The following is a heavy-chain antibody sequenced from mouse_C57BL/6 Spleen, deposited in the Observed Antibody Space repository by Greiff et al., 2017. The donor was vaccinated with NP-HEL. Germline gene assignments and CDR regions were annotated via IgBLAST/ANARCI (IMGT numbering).Heavy chain of an antibody. CDR1: GFTFTDYY. V-gene: IGHV7-3*01. J-gene: IGHJ2*01. D-gene: IGHD3-2*02. CDR3: ARWERELRDYFDY. Sequence: EVMLVESGGGLVQPGGSLSLSCAASGFTFTDYYMSWVRQPPGKALEWLGFIRNKANGYTTEYSASVKGRFTISRDNSQSILYLQMNALRAEDSATYYCARWERELRDYFDYWGQGTTLTVSS. CDR2: IRNKANGYTT.